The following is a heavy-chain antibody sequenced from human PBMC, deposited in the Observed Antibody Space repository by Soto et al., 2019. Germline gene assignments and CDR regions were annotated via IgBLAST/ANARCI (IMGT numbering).Heavy chain of an antibody. V-gene: IGHV1-46*01. D-gene: IGHD3-22*01. CDR1: GYTFTGYS. CDR2: INPSGGST. Sequence: QVQLVQSGAEVKKPGASVKVSCKASGYTFTGYSLHWVRQAPGQGLEWMGIINPSGGSTSYAQKFQGRVTMTRDTSTSTVYMELSSLRSEDTAVYYCARLYGYDSSGPGDWGQGTLVTVSS. J-gene: IGHJ4*02. CDR3: ARLYGYDSSGPGD.